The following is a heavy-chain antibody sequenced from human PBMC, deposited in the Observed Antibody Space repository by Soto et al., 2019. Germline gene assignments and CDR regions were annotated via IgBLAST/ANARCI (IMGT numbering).Heavy chain of an antibody. CDR2: IDPSDSYT. CDR1: GYSFTSYW. D-gene: IGHD2-2*01. V-gene: IGHV5-10-1*01. Sequence: PGESLKISCKGSGYSFTSYWISWVRQMPGKGLEWMGRIDPSDSYTNYSPSFRGHVTISADKSISTAYLQWSSLKASDTAMYYCASNDIVVVPAAINYYGMDVWGQGTTVTVSS. J-gene: IGHJ6*02. CDR3: ASNDIVVVPAAINYYGMDV.